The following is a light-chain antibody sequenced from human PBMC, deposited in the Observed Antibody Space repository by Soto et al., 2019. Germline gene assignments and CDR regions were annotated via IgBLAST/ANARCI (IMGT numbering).Light chain of an antibody. CDR1: SSDVGGYNY. CDR2: EVS. J-gene: IGLJ3*02. CDR3: AAWDDSLNGRWV. Sequence: QSALTQPPSASGSPGQSVTISCTGTSSDVGGYNYVSWYQQHPGQAPKLLIYEVSKRPSGVPDRFSGSKSGNTASLTVSGLQSEDEADYYCAAWDDSLNGRWVFGGGTKLNVL. V-gene: IGLV2-8*01.